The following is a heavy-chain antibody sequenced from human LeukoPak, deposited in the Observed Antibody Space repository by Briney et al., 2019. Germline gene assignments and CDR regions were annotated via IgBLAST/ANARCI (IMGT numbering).Heavy chain of an antibody. D-gene: IGHD2-2*02. V-gene: IGHV3-23*01. CDR3: AKERYCSTISCYTGDY. Sequence: GGSLRLSCAASGFTFSSYAMSWVRQAPGKGLEWVSVISGSGGSTYYADSVKGRFTISRDNSKNTLYLQMNSLRTEDAAVYYCAKERYCSTISCYTGDYWGQGTLVTVSS. J-gene: IGHJ4*02. CDR2: ISGSGGST. CDR1: GFTFSSYA.